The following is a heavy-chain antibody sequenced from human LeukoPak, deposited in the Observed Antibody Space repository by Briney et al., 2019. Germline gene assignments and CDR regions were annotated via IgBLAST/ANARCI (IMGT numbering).Heavy chain of an antibody. CDR2: ISSSSSYI. D-gene: IGHD5-18*01. V-gene: IGHV3-21*01. J-gene: IGHJ4*02. CDR3: ARDRGYSYGTVY. CDR1: GFTVSNNY. Sequence: GGSLRLSCAASGFTVSNNYMSWVRQAPGKGLEWVSSISSSSSYIYYADSVKGRFTISRDNAKNSLYLQMNSLRAEDTAVYYCARDRGYSYGTVYWGQGTLVTVSS.